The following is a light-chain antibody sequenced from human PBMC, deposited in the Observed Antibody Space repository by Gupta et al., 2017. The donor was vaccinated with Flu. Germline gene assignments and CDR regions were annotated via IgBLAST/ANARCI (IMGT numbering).Light chain of an antibody. J-gene: IGKJ2*01. V-gene: IGKV2-30*01. CDR2: KVS. Sequence: DPVVTQSPLSLAVTTGQPASIYCRSSQSLKYSDENTYLNWYHQRPGQSPRRLIYKVSNRDSGVPARFSGSGSGTDFTLKISRVEAEDVGVYYCMQGIHRPYTFGQGTKLEIK. CDR3: MQGIHRPYT. CDR1: QSLKYSDENTY.